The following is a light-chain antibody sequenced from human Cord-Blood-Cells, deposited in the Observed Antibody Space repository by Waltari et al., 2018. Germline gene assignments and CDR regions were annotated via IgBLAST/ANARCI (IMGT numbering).Light chain of an antibody. Sequence: QSALTQPASVSGSPGQSITISCTGTSSDVGGYNYVSWYQQHPGKAPKLMIYDFDKRPSGVSNRFSGSKSGTTASLTISGLQAEDEADYYCSSYTSSSTWVFGGGTKLTVL. V-gene: IGLV2-14*01. CDR1: SSDVGGYNY. J-gene: IGLJ3*02. CDR3: SSYTSSSTWV. CDR2: DFD.